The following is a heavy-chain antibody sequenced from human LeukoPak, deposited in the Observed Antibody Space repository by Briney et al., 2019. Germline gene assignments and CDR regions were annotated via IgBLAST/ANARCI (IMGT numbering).Heavy chain of an antibody. Sequence: PGGSLRLSCAPFGFTFSHYGMHWVRQAPGKGLEWVAVIWYDGSQKYHADSVKGRFTISRDNSKNMLSLQMDSLRAEDTAVYYCARAGYCSGGSCYGMDVWGQGTTVTVSS. J-gene: IGHJ6*02. CDR1: GFTFSHYG. CDR3: ARAGYCSGGSCYGMDV. D-gene: IGHD2-15*01. CDR2: IWYDGSQK. V-gene: IGHV3-33*01.